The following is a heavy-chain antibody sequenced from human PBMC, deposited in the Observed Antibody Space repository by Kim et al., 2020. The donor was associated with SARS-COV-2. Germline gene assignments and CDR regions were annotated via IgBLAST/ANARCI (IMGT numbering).Heavy chain of an antibody. D-gene: IGHD3-3*01. J-gene: IGHJ6*02. CDR3: ARSTIFGVARGMDV. V-gene: IGHV3-9*01. Sequence: AGSVKGRFTISADNAKNSLYLQMNSLRAEDTALYYCARSTIFGVARGMDVWGQGTTVTVSS.